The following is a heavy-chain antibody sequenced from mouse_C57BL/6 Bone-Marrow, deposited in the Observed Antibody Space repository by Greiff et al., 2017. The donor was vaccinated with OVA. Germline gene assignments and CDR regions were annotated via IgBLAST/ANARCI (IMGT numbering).Heavy chain of an antibody. CDR1: GYAFSSSW. J-gene: IGHJ4*01. V-gene: IGHV1-82*01. CDR2: IYPGDGDT. D-gene: IGHD2-3*01. CDR3: ADGYSYAMDY. Sequence: QVQLQQSGPELVKPGASVKISCKASGYAFSSSWMTWVKQRPGKGLEWIGRIYPGDGDTNYNGKFKGKATLTADKSSSTAYMQLSSLTSEDSAVYFCADGYSYAMDYWGQGTSVTVSS.